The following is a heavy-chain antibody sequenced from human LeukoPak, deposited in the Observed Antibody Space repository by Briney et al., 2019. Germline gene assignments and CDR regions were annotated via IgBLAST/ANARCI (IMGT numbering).Heavy chain of an antibody. V-gene: IGHV3-7*03. J-gene: IGHJ4*02. CDR1: GFSVSSNY. CDR2: IKQDGSEK. D-gene: IGHD5-24*01. CDR3: ARDWGMATATDY. Sequence: GGSLRLSCAASGFSVSSNYMTWVRQAPGKGLEWVANIKQDGSEKYYVDSVKGRFTISRDNAKNSLYLQMNSLRAEDTAVYYCARDWGMATATDYWGQGTLVTVSS.